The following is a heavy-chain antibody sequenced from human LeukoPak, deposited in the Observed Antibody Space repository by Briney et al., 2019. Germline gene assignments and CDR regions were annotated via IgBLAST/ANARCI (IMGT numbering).Heavy chain of an antibody. CDR3: AGHHPRNTVDF. CDR2: ISDIGSI. J-gene: IGHJ4*02. V-gene: IGHV4-59*08. D-gene: IGHD2-8*02. CDR1: GGSFSGYY. Sequence: SSETLSLTCAVYGGSFSGYYWSWIRQPPGKGLEWIAYISDIGSINYNPSLKSRVTILLDTSKNQFSLKLSSVTAADTAVYYCAGHHPRNTVDFWGQGTLVTVSS.